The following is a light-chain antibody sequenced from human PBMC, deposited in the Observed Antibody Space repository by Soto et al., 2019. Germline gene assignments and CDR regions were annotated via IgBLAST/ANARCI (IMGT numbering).Light chain of an antibody. CDR1: QNLLHSDGRTY. J-gene: IGKJ4*01. Sequence: DVVLTQTPDSLSVTPGQPAAISCQSSQNLLHSDGRTYLSWYFQRPGQSPQLLISEVSNRFSAVTERFSGRGSETDFTLMISCVEAEDVGIYYCMQSIQLPLSFGGGTKVAI. CDR2: EVS. CDR3: MQSIQLPLS. V-gene: IGKV2D-29*02.